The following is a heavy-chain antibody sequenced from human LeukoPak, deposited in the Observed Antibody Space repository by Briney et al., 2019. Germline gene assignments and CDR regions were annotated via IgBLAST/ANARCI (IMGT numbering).Heavy chain of an antibody. J-gene: IGHJ4*02. CDR2: ISSGGGTT. CDR3: AKFYDILTGYFDY. D-gene: IGHD3-9*01. CDR1: GFTFSIYA. V-gene: IGHV3-23*01. Sequence: GGSLRLSCAASGFTFSIYAMSWVRQSPGKGLEWVSAISSGGGTTYYANFADSVKGRFTISRDNSKNTLYLQMNSLRAEGTAVNYCAKFYDILTGYFDYWGQGTLVTVSS.